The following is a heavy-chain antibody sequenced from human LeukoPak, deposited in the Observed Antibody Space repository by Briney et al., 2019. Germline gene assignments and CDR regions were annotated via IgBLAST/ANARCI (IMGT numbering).Heavy chain of an antibody. CDR2: IYCSGST. J-gene: IGHJ4*02. Sequence: RPSETLSLTCTVSGGSISSTSYYWGWIRQPPGKGLEWIGSIYCSGSTYYHPSLKSRVTISVDTSKNQFSLKLSSVTAADTAVYYCARRDYYDSSGYYYEYYFDYWGQGTLVTVSS. V-gene: IGHV4-39*01. D-gene: IGHD3-22*01. CDR1: GGSISSTSYY. CDR3: ARRDYYDSSGYYYEYYFDY.